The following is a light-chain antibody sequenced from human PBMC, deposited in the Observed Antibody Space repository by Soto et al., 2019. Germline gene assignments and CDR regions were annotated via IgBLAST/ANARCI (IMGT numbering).Light chain of an antibody. CDR2: GAS. CDR3: HHYGNSPPYT. CDR1: QSVSSTN. J-gene: IGKJ2*01. V-gene: IGKV3-20*01. Sequence: EIVLTQSPGTLSLSPGERVVLSCRASQSVSSTNLAWYQHKPGQAPRLLIYGASYRATGIPDRFSGSGSGTDFTLAISRLEPEDFAVYYCHHYGNSPPYTFGQGTTLEIK.